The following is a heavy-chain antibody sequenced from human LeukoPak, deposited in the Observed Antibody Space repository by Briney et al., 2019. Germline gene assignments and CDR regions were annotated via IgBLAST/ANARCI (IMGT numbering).Heavy chain of an antibody. CDR3: ALFAGNTTLP. J-gene: IGHJ5*02. CDR1: RGSPCSPI. D-gene: IGHD3-16*01. V-gene: IGHV4-59*03. CDR2: MYYSGST. Sequence: PSETLSDTSMEPRGSPCSPISSRVRQPPGKGLEWIGYMYYSGSTKYSPSLKSRVTMSLDTSKIQFSLKLSSVTAADTTLYYCALFAGNTTLPCGRGTLVTVSS.